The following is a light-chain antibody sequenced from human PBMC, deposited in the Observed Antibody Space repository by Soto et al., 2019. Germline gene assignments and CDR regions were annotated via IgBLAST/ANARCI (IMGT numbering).Light chain of an antibody. Sequence: EIVLTQSPGTLSLSPGERATLSCRASQSVSSSYLAWYQQKPGQAPRLLIYDASNRATGIPPRFSGSGSGTEFTLTISSLEPEDSAVYYCQQHGTWPLTFGGGTKVDIK. CDR1: QSVSSSY. J-gene: IGKJ4*01. CDR3: QQHGTWPLT. V-gene: IGKV3-11*01. CDR2: DAS.